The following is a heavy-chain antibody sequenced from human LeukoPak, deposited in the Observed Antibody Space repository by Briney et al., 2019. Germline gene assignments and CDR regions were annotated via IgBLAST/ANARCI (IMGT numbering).Heavy chain of an antibody. Sequence: SETLSLTCAVYGGSFSGYYWSWIRQPPGKGLEWIGEINHSGSTNYNPSLESRVTISVDTSKNQFSLKLSSVTAADTAVYYCARGRTTVTTHFDYWGQGTLVTVSS. CDR3: ARGRTTVTTHFDY. CDR1: GGSFSGYY. V-gene: IGHV4-34*01. CDR2: INHSGST. J-gene: IGHJ4*02. D-gene: IGHD4-11*01.